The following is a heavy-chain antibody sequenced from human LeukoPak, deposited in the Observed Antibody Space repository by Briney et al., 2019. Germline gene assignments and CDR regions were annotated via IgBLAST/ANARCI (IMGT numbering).Heavy chain of an antibody. Sequence: GGSLTLPCTASGFNFSSHAMTWVRQAAGKALQRVASLTGSGSGAYYADAVKGRVTIPRDSSKNTLFLQMDSLRAEDTAMYYCAKVRGNHAHLQDDFDYWGQGTLVTVSS. J-gene: IGHJ4*02. CDR2: LTGSGSGA. V-gene: IGHV3-23*01. D-gene: IGHD1-14*01. CDR1: GFNFSSHA. CDR3: AKVRGNHAHLQDDFDY.